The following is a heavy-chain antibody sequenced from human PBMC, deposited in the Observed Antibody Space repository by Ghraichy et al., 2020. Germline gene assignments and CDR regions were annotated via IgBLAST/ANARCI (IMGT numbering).Heavy chain of an antibody. CDR1: GGSISTTSYH. D-gene: IGHD6-25*01. CDR3: TREAAGAADY. J-gene: IGHJ4*02. Sequence: SETLSLTCTVSGGSISTTSYHWGWVRQPPGKGLEWIGSIFYSGNTYYSPSLHSRVTISVDTSKNRFTLTLSSMTAADTAVYFCTREAAGAADYWGQGTLVTVSS. V-gene: IGHV4-39*02. CDR2: IFYSGNT.